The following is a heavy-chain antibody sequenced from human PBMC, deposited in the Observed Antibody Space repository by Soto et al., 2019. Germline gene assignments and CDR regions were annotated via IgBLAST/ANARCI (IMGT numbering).Heavy chain of an antibody. CDR1: AGSISSYDW. D-gene: IGHD2-2*01. V-gene: IGHV4-39*01. J-gene: IGHJ5*02. CDR3: ARHLLGYCSSTICPYNWFDP. CDR2: IYYSGST. Sequence: SETLSLTCVVSAGSISSYDWWTWVRQPPGKGLEWIGSIYYSGSTYYNPSLKSRVTISVDTSKNQFSLKLSSVTAADTAVYYCARHLLGYCSSTICPYNWFDPWGQGTLVTVSS.